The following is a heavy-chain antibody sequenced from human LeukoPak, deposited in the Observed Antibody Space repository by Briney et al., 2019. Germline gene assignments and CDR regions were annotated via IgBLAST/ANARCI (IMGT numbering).Heavy chain of an antibody. CDR1: GLTFSTYW. J-gene: IGHJ5*02. CDR2: IKQDGSEK. Sequence: GGSLRLSCAASGLTFSTYWMSWVRKAPGKGLEWVANIKQDGSEKYYVDSVKGRFTISRDNAKQSLYLQMNSLRAEDTAVYYCATQNTGYSSSWYEGNWFGPWGQGTLVTVSS. CDR3: ATQNTGYSSSWYEGNWFGP. D-gene: IGHD6-13*01. V-gene: IGHV3-7*03.